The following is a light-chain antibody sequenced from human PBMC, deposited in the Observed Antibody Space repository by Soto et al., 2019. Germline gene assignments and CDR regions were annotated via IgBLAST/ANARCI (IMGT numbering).Light chain of an antibody. Sequence: EIVMTQSPATLSVSPGERATPAFRASQSVSSNLAWYQQKPGQAPRLLIYGASTRAAGIPDRFSGSGSGTDFTLTITRLEPEDSAVYFCQQYTGPPTTFGQGTRLEIK. J-gene: IGKJ5*01. CDR1: QSVSSN. CDR3: QQYTGPPTT. CDR2: GAS. V-gene: IGKV3D-15*01.